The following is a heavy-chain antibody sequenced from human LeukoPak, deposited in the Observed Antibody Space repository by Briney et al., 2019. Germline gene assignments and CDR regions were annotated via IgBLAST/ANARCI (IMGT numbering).Heavy chain of an antibody. CDR1: GYSFSTHW. CDR2: IYPADSDT. D-gene: IGHD3-16*01. J-gene: IGHJ5*01. Sequence: GESLKISCKGSGYSFSTHWIAWVRLMPGKGLEWMGIIYPADSDTRYSPSFQGQVTMSADKSTQTAYLQWSSLKASDTAIYYCARGMLLNSWFDSWGQGTLVTVSS. CDR3: ARGMLLNSWFDS. V-gene: IGHV5-51*01.